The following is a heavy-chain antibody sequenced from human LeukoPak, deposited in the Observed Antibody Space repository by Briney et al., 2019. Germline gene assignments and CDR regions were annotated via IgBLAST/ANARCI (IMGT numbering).Heavy chain of an antibody. V-gene: IGHV3-23*01. D-gene: IGHD3-10*01. J-gene: IGHJ4*02. CDR2: ISGSGGST. CDR3: ASITMVRGVIGDFDY. Sequence: GSLRLSCAASGFTFSSYAMSWVRQAPGKGLEWVSAISGSGGSTYYADSVKGRFTISRDNSKNTLYLQMNSLRAEDTAVYYCASITMVRGVIGDFDYWGQGTLVTVSS. CDR1: GFTFSSYA.